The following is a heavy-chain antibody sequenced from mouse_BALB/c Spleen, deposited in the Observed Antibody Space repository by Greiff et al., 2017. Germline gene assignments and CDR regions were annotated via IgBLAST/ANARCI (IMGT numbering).Heavy chain of an antibody. CDR2: INPDSSTI. D-gene: IGHD1-1*01. J-gene: IGHJ4*01. CDR1: GFDFSRYW. Sequence: EVQGVESGGGLVKPGGSLKLSCAASGFDFSRYWMSWVRQAPGKGLEWIGEINPDSSTINYTPSLKDKFIISRDNAKNTLYLQMSKVRSEDTALYYCARKEYYGSKGPAMDYWGQGTSVTVSS. CDR3: ARKEYYGSKGPAMDY. V-gene: IGHV4-1*02.